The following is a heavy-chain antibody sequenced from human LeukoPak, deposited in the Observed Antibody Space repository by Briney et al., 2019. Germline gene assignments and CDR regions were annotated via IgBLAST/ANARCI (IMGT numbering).Heavy chain of an antibody. Sequence: PGGSLRLSCAASGFTFSRYSMNWVRQAPGKGLEWVSSISISSNYIYYADSVKGRFTISRDNAKNSLYLQMNSLRAEDTAVYYCARDGYDSSGSNFDYWGQGTLVTVSS. CDR2: ISISSNYI. J-gene: IGHJ4*02. V-gene: IGHV3-21*01. D-gene: IGHD3-22*01. CDR1: GFTFSRYS. CDR3: ARDGYDSSGSNFDY.